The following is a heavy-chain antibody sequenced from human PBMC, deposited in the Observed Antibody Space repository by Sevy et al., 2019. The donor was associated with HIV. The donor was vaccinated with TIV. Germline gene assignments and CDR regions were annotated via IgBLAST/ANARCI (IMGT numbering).Heavy chain of an antibody. J-gene: IGHJ4*02. D-gene: IGHD6-13*01. CDR2: TRNKADGYTT. V-gene: IGHV3-72*01. CDR1: GFTFSDHY. Sequence: GGSLRLSCAASGFTFSDHYMEWVRQAPGKGLEWVGRTRNKADGYTTEYAGSVKGRFTISRDDSEISLYLQMNSLKTEETAVYYCSTHAGIAAAGRVFDYWGQGALVTVSS. CDR3: STHAGIAAAGRVFDY.